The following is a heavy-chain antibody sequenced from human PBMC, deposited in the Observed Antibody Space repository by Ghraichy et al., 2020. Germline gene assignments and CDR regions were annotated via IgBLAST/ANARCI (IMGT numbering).Heavy chain of an antibody. J-gene: IGHJ4*02. Sequence: GEYLNISCAASGFTFSSCAMAWVRQAPGKGLEWVTLIAVSDDFTYYADSVKGRFTISRDNSKKMLFLQMNSLRAEDTAVYFCAKARCSGYGCDYFDYWGQETLVCISS. CDR1: GFTFSSCA. CDR3: AKARCSGYGCDYFDY. CDR2: IAVSDDFT. D-gene: IGHD5-12*01. V-gene: IGHV3-23*01.